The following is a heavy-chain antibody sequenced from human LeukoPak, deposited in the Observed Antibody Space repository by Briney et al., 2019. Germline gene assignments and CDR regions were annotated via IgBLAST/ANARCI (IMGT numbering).Heavy chain of an antibody. J-gene: IGHJ4*02. CDR2: ISASGGSI. D-gene: IGHD3-3*01. CDR3: AKGVSTSSGYSRFEY. Sequence: GGSLRLSCVASGFTFSISMSWVRQAPAQGLEWVSAISASGGSIYYADSVKGRFTISRDNSKNTLYLQMNSLRAEDTAVYYCAKGVSTSSGYSRFEYWGQGTLITVSS. V-gene: IGHV3-23*01. CDR1: GFTFSIS.